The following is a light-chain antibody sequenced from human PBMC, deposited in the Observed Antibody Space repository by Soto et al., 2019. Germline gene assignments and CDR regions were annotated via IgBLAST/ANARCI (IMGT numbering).Light chain of an antibody. V-gene: IGKV3-20*01. J-gene: IGKJ1*01. CDR2: AAT. CDR1: QSLSPNS. Sequence: EIVLTQSPGTLSLSPGERATLSCRASQSLSPNSLAWYQQNRGQAPRLVMYAATTRAPGAPDRFSGSGSGTEFTLTISRLEPEDFAVYYCQRYARSPRTFGQGTKVELK. CDR3: QRYARSPRT.